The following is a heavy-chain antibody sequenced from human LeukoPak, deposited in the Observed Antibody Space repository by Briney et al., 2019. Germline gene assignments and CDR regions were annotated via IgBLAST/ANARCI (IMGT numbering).Heavy chain of an antibody. CDR1: GYTFTSNW. CDR3: ARHVGGTLYFEY. CDR2: IHPGDSAT. D-gene: IGHD1-26*01. V-gene: IGHV5-51*01. Sequence: GESLKISCKGSGYTFTSNWIGWVRQMPGKGLEWMGSIHPGDSATRYSPSFQGQVTISADKSVSTAYLQWSGLRPSDTAIFYCARHVGGTLYFEYWGQGTLVTVS. J-gene: IGHJ4*02.